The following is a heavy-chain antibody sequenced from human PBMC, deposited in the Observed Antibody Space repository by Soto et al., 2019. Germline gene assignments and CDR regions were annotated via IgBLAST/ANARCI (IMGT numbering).Heavy chain of an antibody. J-gene: IGHJ3*02. Sequence: SETLSLTCTFSGVSISSSSYYCGWIRQPPWKGLEWIGSIYYSGSTYYNPSLKSRVTISVDTSKNQFSLKLSSVTAADTAVYYCGRLSITMIVVAKEAFDIWGEGTM. V-gene: IGHV4-39*01. CDR2: IYYSGST. CDR3: GRLSITMIVVAKEAFDI. D-gene: IGHD3-22*01. CDR1: GVSISSSSYY.